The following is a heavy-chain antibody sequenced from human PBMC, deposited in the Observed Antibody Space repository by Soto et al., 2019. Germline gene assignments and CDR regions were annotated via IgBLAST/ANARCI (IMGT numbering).Heavy chain of an antibody. CDR1: AYTFTGYY. V-gene: IGHV1-2*02. Sequence: SRKVSCEASAYTFTGYYMHWVRQAPGQGLEWMGWINPNSGGTNYAQKFQGRVTMTRDTSISTAYMELSRLRSDDTAVYYFARDRDGYNYRRPYYYYYGMDVWGQGTTVTGSS. D-gene: IGHD5-12*01. CDR2: INPNSGGT. CDR3: ARDRDGYNYRRPYYYYYGMDV. J-gene: IGHJ6*02.